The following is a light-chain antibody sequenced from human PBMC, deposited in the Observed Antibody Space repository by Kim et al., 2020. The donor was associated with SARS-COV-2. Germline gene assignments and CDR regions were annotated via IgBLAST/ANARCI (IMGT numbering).Light chain of an antibody. CDR1: NIVAKH. CDR3: QVRDSKTVV. Sequence: SVALRQTAKITCGGNNIVAKHVHWYQHESGQAPLTVSYRNNNQASGIPDLFSSPNSGNSATLTISRVRTGDEADYYCQVRDSKTVVFGEGTQLTVL. V-gene: IGLV3-9*01. J-gene: IGLJ3*02. CDR2: RNN.